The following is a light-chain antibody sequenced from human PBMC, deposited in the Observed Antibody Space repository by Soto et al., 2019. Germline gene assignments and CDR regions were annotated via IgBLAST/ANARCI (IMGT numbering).Light chain of an antibody. J-gene: IGKJ1*01. CDR1: QSVTKGY. CDR3: QQFGDSLWT. Sequence: ENVLTQSPDTLSLYPGEGATLSCRASQSVTKGYLAWYQQKPGQAPKLLIYGTSSRATGFPDRFSASGSATDFTLTISRLEPEDFAVYYCQQFGDSLWTFGQGTRGEVK. V-gene: IGKV3-20*01. CDR2: GTS.